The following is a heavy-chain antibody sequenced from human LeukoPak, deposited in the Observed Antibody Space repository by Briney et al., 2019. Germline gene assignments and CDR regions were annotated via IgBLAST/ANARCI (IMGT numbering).Heavy chain of an antibody. CDR2: IYYSGST. CDR1: GGSISSSSYY. J-gene: IGHJ6*03. D-gene: IGHD2-2*01. V-gene: IGHV4-39*07. Sequence: PSETLSLTCTVSGGSISSSSYYWGWIRQPPGKGLEWIGSIYYSGSTYYNPSLKSRVAISVDTSKNQFSLKLSSVTAADTAVYYCAREGRFFSIYYYYYMDVWGKGTTVTVSS. CDR3: AREGRFFSIYYYYYMDV.